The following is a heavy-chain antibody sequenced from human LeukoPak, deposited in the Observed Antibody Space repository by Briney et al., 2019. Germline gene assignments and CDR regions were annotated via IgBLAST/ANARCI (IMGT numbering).Heavy chain of an antibody. Sequence: QTGGPLRLSCAASGFTFTNYPMSWVRQAPGKGLEWVSTLHSSGDTTFYADSVKGRFTISRDNSRNTVHLQMNSLRVEDTAVYYCAKDPDCRGDCYQTDFWGQGTLVTVSS. J-gene: IGHJ4*02. CDR2: LHSSGDTT. V-gene: IGHV3-23*01. D-gene: IGHD2-21*02. CDR1: GFTFTNYP. CDR3: AKDPDCRGDCYQTDF.